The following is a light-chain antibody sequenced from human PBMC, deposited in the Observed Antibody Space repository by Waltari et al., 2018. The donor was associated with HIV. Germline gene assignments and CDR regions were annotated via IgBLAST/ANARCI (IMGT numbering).Light chain of an antibody. J-gene: IGLJ3*02. Sequence: QYVLTQPPSASGTPGQRVTISCSGSTSNIGYNYVYWYQQFPGPAPKLPIYRNDQRPSGVPDRFSGSKSGTSAALAITGLRSEDEADYYCATWDDGLSGRRVFGGGTKLTVL. CDR2: RND. CDR1: TSNIGYNY. V-gene: IGLV1-47*01. CDR3: ATWDDGLSGRRV.